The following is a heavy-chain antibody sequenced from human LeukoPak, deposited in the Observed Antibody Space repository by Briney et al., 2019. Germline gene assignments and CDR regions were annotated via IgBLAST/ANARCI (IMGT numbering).Heavy chain of an antibody. CDR2: ISDSGGKT. CDR3: AKTFGTIDPFEH. J-gene: IGHJ4*02. V-gene: IGHV3-23*01. CDR1: GFTFSKYA. Sequence: PGESLRLSCVASGFTFSKYAVSWVRQAPGKGLEWVSSISDSGGKTYYADSVKGRFTISRDNSKNTFYLQMNSLRADDTAVYYCAKTFGTIDPFEHWGQGTLVTVSS. D-gene: IGHD2-2*01.